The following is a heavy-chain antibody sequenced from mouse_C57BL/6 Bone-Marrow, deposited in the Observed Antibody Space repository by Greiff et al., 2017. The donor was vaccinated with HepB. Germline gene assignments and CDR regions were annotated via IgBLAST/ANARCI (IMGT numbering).Heavy chain of an antibody. CDR2: IYPRSGNT. Sequence: VQLQQSGAELARPGASVKLSCKASGYTFTSYGLSWVKQRTGQGLEWIGEIYPRSGNTYYNEKFKGKATLTADKSSSTAYMELRSLTSEDSAVYFCATGYGYDRLAYWGQGTLVTVSA. D-gene: IGHD2-2*01. V-gene: IGHV1-81*01. CDR3: ATGYGYDRLAY. CDR1: GYTFTSYG. J-gene: IGHJ3*01.